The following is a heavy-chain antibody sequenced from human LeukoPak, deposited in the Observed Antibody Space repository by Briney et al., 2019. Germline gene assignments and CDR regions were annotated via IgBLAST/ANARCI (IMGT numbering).Heavy chain of an antibody. Sequence: GGSLRLSCAASGFTFSSYGMHWVRQAPGKGLEWVAVIWYDGSNKYYADSVEGRFTISRDNSKNTLYLQMNSLRAEDTAVYYCASQESYSSGLEYWGQGTLVTVSS. D-gene: IGHD6-19*01. J-gene: IGHJ4*02. CDR2: IWYDGSNK. CDR1: GFTFSSYG. V-gene: IGHV3-33*01. CDR3: ASQESYSSGLEY.